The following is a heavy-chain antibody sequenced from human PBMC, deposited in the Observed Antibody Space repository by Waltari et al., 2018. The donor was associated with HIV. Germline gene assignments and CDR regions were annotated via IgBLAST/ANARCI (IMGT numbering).Heavy chain of an antibody. J-gene: IGHJ4*02. CDR1: GGSISSGSYY. D-gene: IGHD6-19*01. CDR2: IYTSGST. CDR3: ARENQQRLGY. V-gene: IGHV4-61*02. Sequence: QVQLQESGPGLVKPSQTLSLTCTVSGGSISSGSYYWSWIRQPAGKGLEWIGRIYTSGSTNYNPSLKSRVTISVDTSKNQFSLKLSSVTAADTAVYYCARENQQRLGYWGQGTLVTVSS.